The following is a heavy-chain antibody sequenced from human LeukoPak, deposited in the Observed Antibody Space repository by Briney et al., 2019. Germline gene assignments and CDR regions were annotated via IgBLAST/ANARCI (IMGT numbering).Heavy chain of an antibody. V-gene: IGHV4-39*07. Sequence: SETPSLTCTVSGGSISSSSYYWGWIRQPPGKGLEWIGSIYYSGNTYHSPSLMSRVTISVDTSNNQFSLILSSVTAADTAVYYCARAPHFFDTSGSRYYFDYWGQGALVTVSS. CDR3: ARAPHFFDTSGSRYYFDY. CDR1: GGSISSSSYY. J-gene: IGHJ4*02. CDR2: IYYSGNT. D-gene: IGHD3-22*01.